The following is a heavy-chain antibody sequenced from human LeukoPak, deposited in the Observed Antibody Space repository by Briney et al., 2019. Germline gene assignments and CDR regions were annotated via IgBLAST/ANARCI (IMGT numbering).Heavy chain of an antibody. V-gene: IGHV4-34*01. CDR3: ARPMVRGPTRAFDY. CDR2: INHSGSS. J-gene: IGHJ4*02. CDR1: GGSFSGYF. D-gene: IGHD3-10*01. Sequence: SETLSLTCAVYGGSFSGYFWSWIRLPPGKGLERIGEINHSGSSDYNPSLKSRVTISVDTSKNQISLNLSSVTAADTAVYYCARPMVRGPTRAFDYWGQGTLVTVSS.